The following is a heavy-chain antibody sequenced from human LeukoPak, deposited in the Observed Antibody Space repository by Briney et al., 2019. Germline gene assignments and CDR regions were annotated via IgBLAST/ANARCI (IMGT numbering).Heavy chain of an antibody. Sequence: GGSLRLSCAASGFTFSSYEMNWVRQAPGKGLEWVSYISSSGSTIYYADSVKGRFTISRDNAKNSLYLQMNSLRAEDTAVYYCARGSIVVVPAALHDWGQGTLVTVSS. CDR1: GFTFSSYE. CDR3: ARGSIVVVPAALHD. V-gene: IGHV3-48*03. D-gene: IGHD2-2*01. CDR2: ISSSGSTI. J-gene: IGHJ4*02.